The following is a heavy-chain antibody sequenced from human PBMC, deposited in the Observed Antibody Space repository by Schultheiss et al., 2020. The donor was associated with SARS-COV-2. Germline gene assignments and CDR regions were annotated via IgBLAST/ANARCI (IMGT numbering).Heavy chain of an antibody. CDR3: ARDDGIAVAGTDYYYGMDV. Sequence: SQTLSLTCTVSGGSISSYYWSWIRQPPGKGLEWIGTIYYSGSTYYNPSLKSRVTISVDTSKNQFSLKLSSVTAADTAVYYCARDDGIAVAGTDYYYGMDVWGQGTTVTVSS. V-gene: IGHV4-39*07. CDR2: IYYSGST. D-gene: IGHD6-19*01. CDR1: GGSISSYY. J-gene: IGHJ6*02.